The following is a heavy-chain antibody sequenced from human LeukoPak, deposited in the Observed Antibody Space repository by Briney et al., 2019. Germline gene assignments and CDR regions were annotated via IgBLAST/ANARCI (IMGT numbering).Heavy chain of an antibody. CDR2: IYLGDSNV. CDR1: GYSFTSYW. D-gene: IGHD4-17*01. Sequence: GESLKISCKGSGYSFTSYWIGWVRQMPGKGLEWMGNIYLGDSNVKYSPPFQGQVTISADKSISTAYLQWSSLKASDSAMYYCASARHGDCMWDYWGQGTLVTVSS. V-gene: IGHV5-51*01. CDR3: ASARHGDCMWDY. J-gene: IGHJ4*02.